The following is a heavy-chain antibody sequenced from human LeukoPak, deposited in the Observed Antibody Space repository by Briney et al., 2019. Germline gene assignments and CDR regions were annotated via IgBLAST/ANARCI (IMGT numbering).Heavy chain of an antibody. CDR3: AKDPIWGSWNDVGDLNY. J-gene: IGHJ4*02. D-gene: IGHD1-1*01. Sequence: PGGSLRLSCAASGFTFSSYTIGWVRQAPGKGLEWVAAISGSGGRAYYADSVRGRFTISRDNSKNTLYLQMNSLRAEDTAVYYCAKDPIWGSWNDVGDLNYWGQGTLVTVSS. CDR1: GFTFSSYT. V-gene: IGHV3-23*01. CDR2: ISGSGGRA.